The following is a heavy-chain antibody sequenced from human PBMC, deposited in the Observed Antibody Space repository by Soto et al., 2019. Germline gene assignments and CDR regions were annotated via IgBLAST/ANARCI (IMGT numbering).Heavy chain of an antibody. J-gene: IGHJ4*02. CDR3: ALPSRVGDPGPFDY. CDR1: GFTFSSDW. CDR2: INTDGSGT. Sequence: GGSLRLSCAASGFTFSSDWMHWVRQAPGKGLVWVSRINTDGSGTSYADSVKGRFTISRDNAKNTLYLQMNSLRAEDTAVYYCALPSRVGDPGPFDYWGQGTLVPVSS. V-gene: IGHV3-74*01. D-gene: IGHD3-16*01.